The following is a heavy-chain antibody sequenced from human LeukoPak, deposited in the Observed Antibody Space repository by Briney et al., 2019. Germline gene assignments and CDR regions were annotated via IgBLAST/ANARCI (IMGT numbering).Heavy chain of an antibody. Sequence: GGSLRLSCAASGLTFSNTWMNWVRQAPGKGLEWVGRIKTETEGGTTDYAAPVKGRFTISRDDSENTLYLQMNSLKTEDTAVYYCTTALTKWGQGTLVTVSS. CDR3: TTALTK. CDR2: IKTETEGGTT. V-gene: IGHV3-15*01. D-gene: IGHD3-3*01. J-gene: IGHJ4*02. CDR1: GLTFSNTW.